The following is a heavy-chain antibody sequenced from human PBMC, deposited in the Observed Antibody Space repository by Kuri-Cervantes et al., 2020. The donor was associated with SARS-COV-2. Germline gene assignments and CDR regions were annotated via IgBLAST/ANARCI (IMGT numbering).Heavy chain of an antibody. CDR1: GGTFSSYA. CDR2: ITPIFGTA. Sequence: SVKVSCKASGGTFSSYAISWVRQAPGQGLEWMGGITPIFGTANYAQKFQGRVTITADESTSTAYMELSSLRSEDTAVYYCARGRVAGSHLSFYYWGQGTLVTVSS. V-gene: IGHV1-69*13. CDR3: ARGRVAGSHLSFYY. D-gene: IGHD6-19*01. J-gene: IGHJ4*02.